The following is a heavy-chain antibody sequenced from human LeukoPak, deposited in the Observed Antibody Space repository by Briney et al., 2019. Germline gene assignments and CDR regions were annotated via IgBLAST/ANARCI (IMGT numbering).Heavy chain of an antibody. V-gene: IGHV5-51*01. J-gene: IGHJ4*02. CDR1: GYSFTSYW. Sequence: GESLKISCKGSGYSFTSYWIVWVRQMPGKGLEWMVIIYPGDSDTRYSPSFQGQVTISADKSICTAYLQWSSLKASDTAMYYCARRSNNFALGNDYWGQGTLVTVSS. CDR2: IYPGDSDT. CDR3: ARRSNNFALGNDY. D-gene: IGHD1-1*01.